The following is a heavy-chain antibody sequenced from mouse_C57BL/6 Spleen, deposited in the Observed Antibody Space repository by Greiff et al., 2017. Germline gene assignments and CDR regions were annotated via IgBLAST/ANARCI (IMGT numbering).Heavy chain of an antibody. Sequence: QVQLQQPGAELVMPGASVKLSCKASGYTFTSYWMHWVKQRPGQGLEWIGEIDPSDSYTNYNQKFKGKSTLTVDKSSSTAYMQLSSLTSEDSAVYYCARRGDSSGYEWFAYWGQGTLVTVSA. J-gene: IGHJ3*01. V-gene: IGHV1-69*01. CDR2: IDPSDSYT. CDR1: GYTFTSYW. D-gene: IGHD3-2*02. CDR3: ARRGDSSGYEWFAY.